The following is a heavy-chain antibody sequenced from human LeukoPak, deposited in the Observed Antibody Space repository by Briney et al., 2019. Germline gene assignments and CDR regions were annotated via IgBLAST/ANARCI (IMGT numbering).Heavy chain of an antibody. CDR3: ARAGYSSSWYYFDY. J-gene: IGHJ4*02. V-gene: IGHV1-2*06. Sequence: ASVKVSCKASGYTFTRYYMHWVRQAPGQGLEWMGRINPNSGGTNYAQKFQGRVTMTRDTSISTAYMELSRLRSDDTAVYYCARAGYSSSWYYFDYWGQGTLVTVSS. CDR1: GYTFTRYY. CDR2: INPNSGGT. D-gene: IGHD6-13*01.